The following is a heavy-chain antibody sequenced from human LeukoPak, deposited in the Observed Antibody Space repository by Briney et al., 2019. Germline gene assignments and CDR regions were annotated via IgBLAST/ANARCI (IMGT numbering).Heavy chain of an antibody. CDR2: IYYSGST. V-gene: IGHV4-31*03. CDR3: ARVSVVPAYFDY. Sequence: SQTLSLTCTVSGGSISSGGYYWSWIRQHPGKGLEWIGYIYYSGSTYYNPSLKSRVTISVDTSKNQFSLKLSSVTAADTAVYYCARVSVVPAYFDYWGQGTLVTVSS. CDR1: GGSISSGGYY. J-gene: IGHJ4*02. D-gene: IGHD2-2*01.